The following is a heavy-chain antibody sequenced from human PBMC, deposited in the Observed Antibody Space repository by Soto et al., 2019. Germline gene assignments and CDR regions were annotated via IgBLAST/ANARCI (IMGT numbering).Heavy chain of an antibody. Sequence: KSSETLSLTCTVSGGSISSYYWSWIRQSPGKGLEWIGYIHYSGSTNYNPSLKSRVTMSVDTSRNQFSLKLSSATAADTAVYYCARSIDSSGYYFSNCWGQGTLVTSPQ. J-gene: IGHJ4*02. V-gene: IGHV4-59*01. CDR3: ARSIDSSGYYFSNC. CDR2: IHYSGST. D-gene: IGHD3-22*01. CDR1: GGSISSYY.